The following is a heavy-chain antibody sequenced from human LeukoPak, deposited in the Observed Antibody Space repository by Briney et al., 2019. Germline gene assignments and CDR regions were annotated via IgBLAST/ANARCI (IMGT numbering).Heavy chain of an antibody. Sequence: SETLSLTCTVSGYFISSGYYWGWIRQPAGKGLEWIGRIYTSGSTNYNPSLKSRVTISVDTSKNQFSLKLSSVAAADTAVYYCARDSRYYEGWFDPWGQGTLVTVSS. J-gene: IGHJ5*02. CDR2: IYTSGST. D-gene: IGHD3-22*01. CDR3: ARDSRYYEGWFDP. V-gene: IGHV4-61*02. CDR1: GYFISSGYY.